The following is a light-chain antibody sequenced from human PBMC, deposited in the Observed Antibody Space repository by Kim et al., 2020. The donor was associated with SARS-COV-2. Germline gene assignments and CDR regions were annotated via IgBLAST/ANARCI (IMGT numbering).Light chain of an antibody. J-gene: IGLJ2*01. CDR3: NSFTSSRTVI. Sequence: GQAVTTNCTGTRSGVGGYKDGSWYQQHPGKAPKLMIYDVTHRPAGISNRFAGFKSGSTAYLTISGRQAEDEADYYCNSFTSSRTVIFGGGTKVTVL. CDR1: RSGVGGYKD. CDR2: DVT. V-gene: IGLV2-14*04.